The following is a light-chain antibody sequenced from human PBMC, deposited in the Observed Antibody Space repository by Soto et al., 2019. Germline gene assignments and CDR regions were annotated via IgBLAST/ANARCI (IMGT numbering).Light chain of an antibody. CDR1: QTLYNN. Sequence: EIVMTQSPATLSVSPGERATLSCRASQTLYNNLAWYQQKLGQAPRLLIYGASARATDIPARFSGSGSGTEFTITISGLQSEDFAIYYCQQYSDWQLTFGGGTKVEIK. CDR2: GAS. J-gene: IGKJ4*01. V-gene: IGKV3-15*01. CDR3: QQYSDWQLT.